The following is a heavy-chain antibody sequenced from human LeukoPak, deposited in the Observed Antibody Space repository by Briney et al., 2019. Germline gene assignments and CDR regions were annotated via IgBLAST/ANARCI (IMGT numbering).Heavy chain of an antibody. CDR1: GGSISSSSYY. CDR3: ARDGVTMVGGVPHFDY. J-gene: IGHJ4*02. V-gene: IGHV4-39*07. CDR2: IYYNGSA. D-gene: IGHD3-10*01. Sequence: SETLSLTCTVSGGSISSSSYYWAWIRQPPGKGLEWIGSIYYNGSAYYNPSLKSRVTISVDTSKNQFSLKLSSVTAADTAVYYCARDGVTMVGGVPHFDYGGQGTRVPVSS.